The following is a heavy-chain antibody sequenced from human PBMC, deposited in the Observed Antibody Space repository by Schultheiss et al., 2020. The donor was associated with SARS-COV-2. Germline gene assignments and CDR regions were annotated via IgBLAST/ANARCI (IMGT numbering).Heavy chain of an antibody. CDR1: GFTFSSYA. Sequence: GESLKISCAASGFTFSSYAMHWVRQAPGKGLEWVAVISYDGSNKYYADSVKGRFTISRDNSKNTLYLQVNSLRAEDTAVYYCASSETASYYFDYWGQGTLVTVSS. J-gene: IGHJ4*02. V-gene: IGHV3-30-3*01. CDR3: ASSETASYYFDY. CDR2: ISYDGSNK. D-gene: IGHD2-21*02.